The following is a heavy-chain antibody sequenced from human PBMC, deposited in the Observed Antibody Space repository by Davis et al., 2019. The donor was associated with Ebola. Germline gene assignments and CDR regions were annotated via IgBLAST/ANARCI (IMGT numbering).Heavy chain of an antibody. CDR2: ISSSSSYI. J-gene: IGHJ4*02. V-gene: IGHV3-21*01. Sequence: GESLKISCAASGFTVSSNYMSWVRQAPGKGLEWVSSISSSSSYIYYADSVKGRFTISRDNAKNSLYLQMNSLRAEDTAVYYCARDPLDGYNRSDCDYWGQGTLVTVSS. CDR1: GFTVSSNY. CDR3: ARDPLDGYNRSDCDY. D-gene: IGHD5-24*01.